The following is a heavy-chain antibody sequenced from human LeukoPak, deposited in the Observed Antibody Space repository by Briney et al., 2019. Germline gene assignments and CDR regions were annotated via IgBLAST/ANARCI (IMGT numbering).Heavy chain of an antibody. CDR3: ATRKQYYSGSGSWSAFDI. J-gene: IGHJ3*02. Sequence: ASVKVSCKASGYTFTEYAMHWVRLAPGHGLEWMGWINADSGNTESSQRFQGRLSITWDTSATTAYMELSGLTSEDTAVYYCATRKQYYSGSGSWSAFDIWGQGTMVTVSS. V-gene: IGHV1-3*01. CDR1: GYTFTEYA. D-gene: IGHD3-10*01. CDR2: INADSGNT.